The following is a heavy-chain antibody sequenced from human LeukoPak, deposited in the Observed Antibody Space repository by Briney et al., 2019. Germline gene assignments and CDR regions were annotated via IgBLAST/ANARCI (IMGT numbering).Heavy chain of an antibody. CDR2: VNGSGVVT. J-gene: IGHJ4*02. D-gene: IGHD6-19*01. CDR1: GFTFSNNA. CDR3: ARDRSRWAAGTYYFDY. Sequence: PGESLRPSCAASGFTFSNNAMSWVRQAPGKGLEWVSAVNGSGVVTHYAASVRGRFTISRDNSKNTLYLQMNSLRAEDTAVYYCARDRSRWAAGTYYFDYWGQGTLVTVSS. V-gene: IGHV3-23*01.